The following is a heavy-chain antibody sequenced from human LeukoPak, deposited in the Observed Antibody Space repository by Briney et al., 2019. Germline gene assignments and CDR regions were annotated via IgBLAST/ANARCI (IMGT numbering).Heavy chain of an antibody. D-gene: IGHD3-16*01. V-gene: IGHV3-48*01. J-gene: IGHJ4*02. CDR1: GFAFSSYS. Sequence: GGTLRLSCAASGFAFSSYSMNWVRQAPGKGLEWVSYISSSSSTIYYADSVKGRFTISRDNAKNSLYLQMNSLRAEDTAVYYCARDKLQGRVPTFWYWGQGTLVTVSS. CDR2: ISSSSSTI. CDR3: ARDKLQGRVPTFWY.